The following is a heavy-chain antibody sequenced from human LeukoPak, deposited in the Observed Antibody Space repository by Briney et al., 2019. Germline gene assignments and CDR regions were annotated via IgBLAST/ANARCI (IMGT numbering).Heavy chain of an antibody. CDR1: GCTFSSYA. CDR3: AKVGGDTAMQRD. V-gene: IGHV3-23*01. CDR2: ISGSGGST. Sequence: GGSLRLSCAASGCTFSSYAMSWGRQAPGRGLECGSAISGSGGSTYSADSLKGRFTISGDNSKNTLYLQMNSPRAQDTAVYYCAKVGGDTAMQRDWGQGTLVTVSS. D-gene: IGHD5-18*01. J-gene: IGHJ4*02.